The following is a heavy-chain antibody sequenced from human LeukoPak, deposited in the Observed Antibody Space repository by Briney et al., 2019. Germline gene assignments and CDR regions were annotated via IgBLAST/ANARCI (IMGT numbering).Heavy chain of an antibody. D-gene: IGHD5-18*01. V-gene: IGHV1-2*02. Sequence: GASVKVSCKASGYTFTGYYMHWVRQPPGHGLEWMGWINPNSGGTNYAQKFQGRVTMTRDTSISTAYMELSRLRSDDTAVYYCARDIVMVTYWFDPWGQGTLVTVSS. CDR1: GYTFTGYY. J-gene: IGHJ5*02. CDR2: INPNSGGT. CDR3: ARDIVMVTYWFDP.